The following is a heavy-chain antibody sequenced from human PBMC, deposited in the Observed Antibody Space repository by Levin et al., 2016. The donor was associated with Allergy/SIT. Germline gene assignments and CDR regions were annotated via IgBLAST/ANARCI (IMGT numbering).Heavy chain of an antibody. CDR3: ASPAERSVVVNRDAFDI. CDR1: GGSISSSNW. D-gene: IGHD3-22*01. J-gene: IGHJ3*02. V-gene: IGHV4-4*02. CDR2: IYHSGST. Sequence: SETLSLTCAVSGGSISSSNWWSWVRQPPGKGLEWIGEIYHSGSTNYNPSLKSRVTISVDKSKNQFSLKLSSVTAADTAVYYCASPAERSVVVNRDAFDIWGQGTMVTVSS.